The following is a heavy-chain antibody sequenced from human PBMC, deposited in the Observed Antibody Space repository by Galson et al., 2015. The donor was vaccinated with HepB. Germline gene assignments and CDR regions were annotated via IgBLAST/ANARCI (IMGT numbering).Heavy chain of an antibody. D-gene: IGHD3-3*01. Sequence: SVKVSCKASGYTFTGYYTHWVRQAPGQGLEWMGWINPNSGGTNYAQKFQGWVTMTRDTSISTAYMELSRLRSDDTAVYYCARDLLPLSITIFGRPNYGMDVWGQGTTVTVSS. J-gene: IGHJ6*02. CDR1: GYTFTGYY. V-gene: IGHV1-2*04. CDR3: ARDLLPLSITIFGRPNYGMDV. CDR2: INPNSGGT.